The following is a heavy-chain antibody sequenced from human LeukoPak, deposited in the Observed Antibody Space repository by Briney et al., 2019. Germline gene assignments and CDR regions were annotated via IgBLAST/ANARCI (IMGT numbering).Heavy chain of an antibody. V-gene: IGHV3-11*01. D-gene: IGHD7-27*01. CDR2: ITSSGDTI. CDR1: GFTFSDYY. Sequence: PGGSLRLSCAASGFTFSDYYMSWIRQVPGKGLEWVSYITSSGDTIYYADSVKGRFTISRDIPENSVYLQMNSLRAEDTAVYYCAREGENWGEGYFDYWFQGTLVNVS. CDR3: AREGENWGEGYFDY. J-gene: IGHJ4*02.